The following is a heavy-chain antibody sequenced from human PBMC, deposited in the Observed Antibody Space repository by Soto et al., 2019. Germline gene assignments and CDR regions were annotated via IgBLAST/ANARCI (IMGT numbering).Heavy chain of an antibody. V-gene: IGHV4-34*01. D-gene: IGHD7-27*01. CDR1: GGSFSGYY. CDR3: ARAQQLTGDAFDI. CDR2: INHSGST. J-gene: IGHJ3*02. Sequence: SETLSLTCAVYGGSFSGYYWSWIRQPPGKGLEWIGEINHSGSTNYNPSLKSRVTISVDTSKNQFSLKRSSVTAADTAVYYCARAQQLTGDAFDIWGQGTMVTVSS.